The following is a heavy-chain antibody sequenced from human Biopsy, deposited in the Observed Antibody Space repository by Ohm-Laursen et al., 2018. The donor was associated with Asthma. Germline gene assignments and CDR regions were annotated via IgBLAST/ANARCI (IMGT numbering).Heavy chain of an antibody. CDR1: GNPFTGYG. D-gene: IGHD1-26*01. Sequence: ASVKVSCKASGNPFTGYGIGWGERAPGQGLGGMGGSTAYNGNTNYAQKLRGRVTMTKDTSTSTAYMELRSLRSDDTPVYYGSRDGPVGAPSDYWGQGTLVPVSS. CDR3: SRDGPVGAPSDY. V-gene: IGHV1-18*04. J-gene: IGHJ4*02. CDR2: STAYNGNT.